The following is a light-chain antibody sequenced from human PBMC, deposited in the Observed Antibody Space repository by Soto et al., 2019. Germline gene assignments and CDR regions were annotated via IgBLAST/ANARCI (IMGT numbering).Light chain of an antibody. Sequence: EIVLTQSPGTLSLSPVERATLSCMASESVSSSSLAWYQQRPVQAPRLLMHGASSRATCIPDRFCGSGSGADFTLTISRVEPEDFAVYYCQHYGTSPEVTFGQGTRLEIK. V-gene: IGKV3-20*01. CDR1: ESVSSSS. CDR3: QHYGTSPEVT. CDR2: GAS. J-gene: IGKJ5*01.